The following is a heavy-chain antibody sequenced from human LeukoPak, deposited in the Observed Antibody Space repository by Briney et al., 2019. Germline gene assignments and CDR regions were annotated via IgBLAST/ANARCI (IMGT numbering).Heavy chain of an antibody. CDR1: GGSITNYY. D-gene: IGHD4-11*01. Sequence: PSETLALTCIVSGGSITNYYWSWIRQPPGKGLEWIGYIYYSGSTNYNPSLKSRVTISVDTSNNQFSLKLNSVTAADTAVYYCARHGVTYFDYLGQGTLVTVSS. CDR3: ARHGVTYFDY. V-gene: IGHV4-59*08. CDR2: IYYSGST. J-gene: IGHJ4*02.